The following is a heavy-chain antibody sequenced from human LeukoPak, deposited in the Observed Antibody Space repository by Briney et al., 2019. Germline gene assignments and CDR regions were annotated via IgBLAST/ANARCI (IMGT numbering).Heavy chain of an antibody. Sequence: GSLRLSCAASGFTFSSYWMSWIRQPPGKGLEWIGYIYYSGSTNYNPSLKSRVTISVDTSKNQFSLKLSSVTAADTAVYYCARDWTSVRYYGSGSYSAFDIWGQGTMVTVSS. CDR1: GFTFSSYW. J-gene: IGHJ3*02. D-gene: IGHD3-10*01. V-gene: IGHV4-59*01. CDR3: ARDWTSVRYYGSGSYSAFDI. CDR2: IYYSGST.